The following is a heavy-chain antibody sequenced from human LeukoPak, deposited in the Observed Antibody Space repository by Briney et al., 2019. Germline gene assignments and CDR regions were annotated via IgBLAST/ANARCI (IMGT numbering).Heavy chain of an antibody. Sequence: SETLSLTCAVYGVSFSGYYWSWIRQPPGKGLEWIGEINHSGSTNYNPSLKSRVTISVDTSKNQFSLKLSSVTAADTAVYYCARGLNWGSNWFDPWGQGTLVTVSS. CDR3: ARGLNWGSNWFDP. CDR2: INHSGST. CDR1: GVSFSGYY. D-gene: IGHD7-27*01. V-gene: IGHV4-34*01. J-gene: IGHJ5*02.